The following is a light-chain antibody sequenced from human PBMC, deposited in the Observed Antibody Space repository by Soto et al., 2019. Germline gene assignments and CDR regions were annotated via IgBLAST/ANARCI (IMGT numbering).Light chain of an antibody. CDR3: HQYDDLPYT. J-gene: IGKJ2*01. Sequence: DVQMTQSPSSLTASVGDRVTITCQTSQNISKFLIWYQQSPGKAPNLLISDASNLEAGVPSRFSGRRSGTHFTLTISSLQPEDFGRYFCHQYDDLPYTFGQGTRLQIK. V-gene: IGKV1-33*01. CDR2: DAS. CDR1: QNISKF.